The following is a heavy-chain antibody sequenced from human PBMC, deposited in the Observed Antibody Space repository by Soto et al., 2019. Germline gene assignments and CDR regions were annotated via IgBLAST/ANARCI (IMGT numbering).Heavy chain of an antibody. CDR3: AKFKAGTYEKYHFDY. V-gene: IGHV3-23*01. CDR2: ITDDGVGT. Sequence: EVQLLESGGGLVQPGGSLRLSCAASGFTFSGYAVSWVRQASGKGLEWVAGITDDGVGTYYADSVEGRFSISRDNSKNTLYLQMNGLRAEDTALYYCAKFKAGTYEKYHFDYWGQGTLVTVSS. CDR1: GFTFSGYA. J-gene: IGHJ4*02. D-gene: IGHD3-10*01.